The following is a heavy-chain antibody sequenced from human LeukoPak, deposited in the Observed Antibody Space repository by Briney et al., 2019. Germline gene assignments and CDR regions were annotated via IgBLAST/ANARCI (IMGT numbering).Heavy chain of an antibody. Sequence: SETLSLTCTVSGGSISTYYWSWIRQPPGKGLEWIGYVYDSGSTNYNPSLKSRATISVDTSKNQFSLNLSSVTAADTAVYYCASASGGWEYFRHWGQDTLVTVSS. V-gene: IGHV4-59*01. CDR1: GGSISTYY. J-gene: IGHJ1*01. D-gene: IGHD2-15*01. CDR2: VYDSGST. CDR3: ASASGGWEYFRH.